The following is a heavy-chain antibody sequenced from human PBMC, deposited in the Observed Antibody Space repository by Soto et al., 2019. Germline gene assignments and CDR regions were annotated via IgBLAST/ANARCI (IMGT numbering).Heavy chain of an antibody. CDR2: ISYDGTKK. V-gene: IGHV3-30*03. CDR3: ARDWHSLDY. J-gene: IGHJ4*02. CDR1: RFTFSSYG. Sequence: PGGSLRLSCAASRFTFSSYGMHWVRQAPGKGLEWVAVISYDGTKKHYADSVKGRFTISRDNSKNTLSLQMNSLRPEDTAVYYCARDWHSLDYWGQGTLVTVSS.